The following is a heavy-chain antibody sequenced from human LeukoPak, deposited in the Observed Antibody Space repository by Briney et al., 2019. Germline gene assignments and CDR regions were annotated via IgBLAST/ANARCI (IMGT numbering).Heavy chain of an antibody. V-gene: IGHV4-4*07. CDR3: ATQARAWLVRSAFDI. CDR2: IYSSGGT. J-gene: IGHJ3*02. Sequence: SETLSLTCTVSGGSISSYYWSWIRQPAEKGLEWIGRIYSSGGTDYNPSLKSRVTMSVDTSKNQFSLKLTSVTAADTAVYYCATQARAWLVRSAFDIWGQGTMVTVSS. D-gene: IGHD6-19*01. CDR1: GGSISSYY.